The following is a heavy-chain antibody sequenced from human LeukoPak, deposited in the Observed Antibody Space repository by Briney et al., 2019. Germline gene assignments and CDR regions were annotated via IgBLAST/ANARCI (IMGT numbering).Heavy chain of an antibody. J-gene: IGHJ4*02. D-gene: IGHD6-19*01. CDR3: ARSPPGIAVAGFDY. CDR2: IWYDGSNK. Sequence: GGSLRLSCAASGFTFSSYGMHWVRQAPGKGLEWVAVIWYDGSNKYYADSVKGRFTISRDNSENTLYLQMNSLRAEDTAVYYCARSPPGIAVAGFDYWGQGTLVTVSS. CDR1: GFTFSSYG. V-gene: IGHV3-33*01.